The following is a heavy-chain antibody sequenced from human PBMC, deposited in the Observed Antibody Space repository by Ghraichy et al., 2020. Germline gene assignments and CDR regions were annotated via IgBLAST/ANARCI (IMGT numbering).Heavy chain of an antibody. CDR1: GLIFSSYA. V-gene: IGHV3-23*01. D-gene: IGHD2-15*01. J-gene: IGHJ4*01. CDR2: IAGSGGNT. Sequence: GGSLRLSCAASGLIFSSYAMICVRQAPGKGLEWVSAIAGSGGNTYYADFAEGRFTISRDNSRNTLCLQMNSLRAEDTDVYYCAKEDAVSAVPDYWGHGTLVTGSS. CDR3: AKEDAVSAVPDY.